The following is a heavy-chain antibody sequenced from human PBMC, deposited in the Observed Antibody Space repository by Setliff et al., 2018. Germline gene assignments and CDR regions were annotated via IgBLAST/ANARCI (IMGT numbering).Heavy chain of an antibody. V-gene: IGHV3-11*06. CDR2: ISSGSSYI. CDR3: ARDQGSYGYRSFDS. Sequence: GSLRLSCAASGFTFSDYYMSWIRQAPGKGLEWVSSISSGSSYIYEADSVRGRFTISRDNAKTSLYLQMNSLRAEDTAVYYGARDQGSYGYRSFDSWGQGARVTVSS. J-gene: IGHJ4*02. D-gene: IGHD3-16*01. CDR1: GFTFSDYY.